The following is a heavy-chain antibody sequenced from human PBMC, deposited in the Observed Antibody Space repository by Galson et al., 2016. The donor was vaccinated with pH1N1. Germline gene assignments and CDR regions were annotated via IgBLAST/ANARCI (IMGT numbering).Heavy chain of an antibody. V-gene: IGHV4-61*02. D-gene: IGHD2-2*01. CDR1: GGSISSDSYY. Sequence: TLSLTCSVSGGSISSDSYYWSWIRQPAGKGLEWIGRIYTSGSTHYNPSLKSQVTIAVDTSKNHFSLRLSTVTAADTAVYFCARDSTRFGVVPAAYYYGMDVWGQGTTVTVSS. J-gene: IGHJ6*02. CDR2: IYTSGST. CDR3: ARDSTRFGVVPAAYYYGMDV.